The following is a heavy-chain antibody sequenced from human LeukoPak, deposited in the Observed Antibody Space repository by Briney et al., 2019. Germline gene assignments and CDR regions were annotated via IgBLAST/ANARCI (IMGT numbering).Heavy chain of an antibody. CDR2: IKQDGSEK. J-gene: IGHJ4*02. Sequence: PGRTLRLSCGGSGFTFRDYWMSWVRQAPAKGLEGVANIKQDGSEKAYVDALKGRFTISRDNAKNSLYLQMNRLRAEDTAVYYCARWLELMRNFDWWGQGTLVTVSS. D-gene: IGHD5-24*01. CDR3: ARWLELMRNFDW. CDR1: GFTFRDYW. V-gene: IGHV3-7*01.